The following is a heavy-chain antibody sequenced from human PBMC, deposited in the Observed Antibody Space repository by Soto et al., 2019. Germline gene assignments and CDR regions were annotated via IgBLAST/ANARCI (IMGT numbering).Heavy chain of an antibody. V-gene: IGHV4-30-2*01. Sequence: TLSLTCAVSGGSISSGGYSWSWIRQPPGKGLEWIGYIYHSGSTYYNPSLKSRVTISVDRSKNQFSLKLSSVTAADTAVYYCARGRRGYSYVSDYSGQTPLPTVSS. J-gene: IGHJ4*02. D-gene: IGHD5-18*01. CDR1: GGSISSGGYS. CDR3: ARGRRGYSYVSDY. CDR2: IYHSGST.